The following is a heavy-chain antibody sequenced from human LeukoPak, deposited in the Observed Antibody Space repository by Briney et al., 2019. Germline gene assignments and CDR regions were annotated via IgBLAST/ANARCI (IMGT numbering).Heavy chain of an antibody. D-gene: IGHD6-13*01. CDR3: ARRSIAAAVDY. CDR1: GGSIAGSSDY. J-gene: IGHJ4*02. Sequence: SETLFLTCSVSGGSIAGSSDYWGWIRQPPGKGLEWIGSVYYIGITDYNPSLKSRVTISVDTSENKFSLNLTSVTAAATAVYYCARRSIAAAVDYWGQGTLVTVSS. V-gene: IGHV4-39*01. CDR2: VYYIGIT.